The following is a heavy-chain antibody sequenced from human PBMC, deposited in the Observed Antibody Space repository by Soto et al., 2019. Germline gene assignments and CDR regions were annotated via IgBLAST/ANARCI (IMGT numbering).Heavy chain of an antibody. Sequence: QVQLVESGGGVVQPGRSLRLSCAASGFTFNTYAMHWVRQAPGKGLEWVAVISYDGSNKYYPDSVKGRFTISRDNSKNTRYLQMNSLRAEDTAVYYCARRYKDGRRDCISTSCLFDPWGQGTLVTVSS. J-gene: IGHJ5*02. CDR2: ISYDGSNK. CDR3: ARRYKDGRRDCISTSCLFDP. D-gene: IGHD2-2*01. CDR1: GFTFNTYA. V-gene: IGHV3-30-3*01.